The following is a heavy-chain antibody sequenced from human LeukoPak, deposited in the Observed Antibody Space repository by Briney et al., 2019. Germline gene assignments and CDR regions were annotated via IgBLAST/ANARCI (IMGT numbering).Heavy chain of an antibody. J-gene: IGHJ4*02. V-gene: IGHV1-3*01. CDR1: GYTFTGYA. D-gene: IGHD3-22*01. CDR3: AREVTMIVVALGY. Sequence: ASVKVSCKASGYTFTGYAMHWVRQAPGQRLEWMGWINAGNGNTKYSQKFQGRVTITRDTSASTAYMELSSLRSEDTAVYYCAREVTMIVVALGYWGQGTLVTVSS. CDR2: INAGNGNT.